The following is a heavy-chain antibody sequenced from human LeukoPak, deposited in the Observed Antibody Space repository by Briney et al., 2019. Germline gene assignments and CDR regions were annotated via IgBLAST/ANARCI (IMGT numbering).Heavy chain of an antibody. CDR1: GYTFTGYY. CDR3: AREGGCSSTSCSRTFDY. J-gene: IGHJ4*02. V-gene: IGHV1-2*02. Sequence: ASVKVSCKASGYTFTGYYMHWVRQAPGQGLEWMGWINPNSGGTNYAQKFQGRVTMTRDTSISTAYMELSRLRSDDTAVYYCAREGGCSSTSCSRTFDYWGQGTLVTVS. D-gene: IGHD2-2*01. CDR2: INPNSGGT.